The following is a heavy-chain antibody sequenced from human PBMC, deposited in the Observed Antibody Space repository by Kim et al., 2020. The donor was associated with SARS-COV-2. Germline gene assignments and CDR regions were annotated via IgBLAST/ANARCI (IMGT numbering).Heavy chain of an antibody. V-gene: IGHV1-46*01. Sequence: ASVKVSCKASGYTFTSYYMHWVRQAPGQGLEWMGIINPSGGSTSYAQKFQGRVTMTRDTSTSTVYMELSSLRSEDTAVYYCARDNSRCSGGGCYCCYGVFTCGQEATGTVSS. D-gene: IGHD2-15*01. CDR2: INPSGGST. CDR1: GYTFTSYY. J-gene: IGHJ6*02. CDR3: ARDNSRCSGGGCYCCYGVFT.